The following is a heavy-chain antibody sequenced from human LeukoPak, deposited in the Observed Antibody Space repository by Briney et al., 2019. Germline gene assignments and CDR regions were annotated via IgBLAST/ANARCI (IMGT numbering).Heavy chain of an antibody. CDR2: IYYGGLT. D-gene: IGHD1-26*01. CDR3: ARLPILGVVDY. J-gene: IGHJ4*02. Sequence: SETLSLTCSVSGGSINTRSYYWGWMRQPPGKGLEWIGSIYYGGLTYYNPSLKSRVTLSADTSRNHFFLKVNSVTAADTSVYYCARLPILGVVDYWGQGILVTVSS. V-gene: IGHV4-39*02. CDR1: GGSINTRSYY.